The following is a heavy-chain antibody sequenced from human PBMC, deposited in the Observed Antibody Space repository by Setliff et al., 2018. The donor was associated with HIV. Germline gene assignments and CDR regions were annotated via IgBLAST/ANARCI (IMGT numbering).Heavy chain of an antibody. V-gene: IGHV4-59*08. CDR2: IYYSGST. CDR1: GGSIGSYY. CDR3: AGQITMVRGVYQPYYYYYMDV. Sequence: SETLSLTCTVSGGSIGSYYWSWIRQPPGKGLEWIGYIYYSGSTNYNPSLKSRVTISVDTSKNQFSLKLSSVTAADTAVYYCAGQITMVRGVYQPYYYYYMDVWGKGTTVTVSS. D-gene: IGHD3-10*01. J-gene: IGHJ6*03.